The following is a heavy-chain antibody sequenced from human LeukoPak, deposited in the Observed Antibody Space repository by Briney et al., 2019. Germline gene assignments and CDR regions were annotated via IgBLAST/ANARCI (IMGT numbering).Heavy chain of an antibody. CDR2: IYYSGST. Sequence: PSETLSLTCAVYGGSFSGYYWSWIRQPPGKGLEWIGYIYYSGSTNYNPSLKSRVTISVDTSKNQFSLKLSSVTAADTAVYYCARGPMRGIAVAGSFDYWGQGTLVTVSS. J-gene: IGHJ4*02. CDR1: GGSFSGYY. D-gene: IGHD6-19*01. CDR3: ARGPMRGIAVAGSFDY. V-gene: IGHV4-59*12.